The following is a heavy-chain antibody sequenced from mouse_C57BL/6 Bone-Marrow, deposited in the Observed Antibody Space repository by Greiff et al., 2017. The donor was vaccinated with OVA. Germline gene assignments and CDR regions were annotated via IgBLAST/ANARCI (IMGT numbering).Heavy chain of an antibody. CDR3: ARSGLYDGYSYYAMDY. CDR2: FHPYNDDT. V-gene: IGHV1-47*01. CDR1: GYTFTTYP. Sequence: QVQLKESGAELVKPGASVKMSCKASGYTFTTYPIEWMKQNHGKSLEWIGNFHPYNDDTKYNEKFKDKATLTVEKSSSTVYLELSRLTSDDSAVYYCARSGLYDGYSYYAMDYWGQGTSVTVSS. D-gene: IGHD2-3*01. J-gene: IGHJ4*01.